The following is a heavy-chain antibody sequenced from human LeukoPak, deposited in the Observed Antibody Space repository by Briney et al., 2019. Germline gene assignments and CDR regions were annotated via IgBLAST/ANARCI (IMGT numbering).Heavy chain of an antibody. V-gene: IGHV3-53*01. Sequence: GGSLRLSCAASGFTVSSNYMSWVRQAPGKGLEWVSVIYSGGSTYYADSVKGRFTISRDNSKNTLYLQMNSLRAEDTAVYYCARFIRAYAFDIWGQGTMVTVSS. J-gene: IGHJ3*02. CDR1: GFTVSSNY. CDR3: ARFIRAYAFDI. CDR2: IYSGGST.